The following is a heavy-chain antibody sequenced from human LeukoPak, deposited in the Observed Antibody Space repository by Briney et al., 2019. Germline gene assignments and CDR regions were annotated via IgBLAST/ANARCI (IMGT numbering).Heavy chain of an antibody. V-gene: IGHV3-30*02. Sequence: GGSQRLSCAASGFTFSNYGMHWVRQAPGKGLEWVAFIRYDGSNKYFADSLKGRFTISRDNFKNTLYLQMNSLRPEDTAVYYCAKDWRRIVVVGPITRHGNYMDVWGKGTTVTISS. CDR3: AKDWRRIVVVGPITRHGNYMDV. J-gene: IGHJ6*03. CDR1: GFTFSNYG. CDR2: IRYDGSNK. D-gene: IGHD2-15*01.